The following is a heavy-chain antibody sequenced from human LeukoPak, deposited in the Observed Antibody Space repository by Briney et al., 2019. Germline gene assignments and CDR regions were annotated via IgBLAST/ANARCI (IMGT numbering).Heavy chain of an antibody. Sequence: PSQTLSLTCAVSGGSISSGGYSWSWIRQPPGKGLEWIGYIYHSGSTYYNPSLKSRVTISVDTSKNQFSLKLSSVTAADTAVYYCARDGDRQQLDWGQGTLVTVSS. V-gene: IGHV4-30-2*01. CDR1: GGSISSGGYS. CDR2: IYHSGST. J-gene: IGHJ4*02. CDR3: ARDGDRQQLD. D-gene: IGHD6-13*01.